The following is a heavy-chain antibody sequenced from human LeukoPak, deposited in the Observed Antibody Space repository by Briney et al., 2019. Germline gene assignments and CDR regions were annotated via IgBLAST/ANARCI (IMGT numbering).Heavy chain of an antibody. V-gene: IGHV3-23*01. J-gene: IGHJ4*02. D-gene: IGHD3-9*01. CDR3: AKWGDYDVLTGYYLSDY. CDR1: GFTFSNYA. Sequence: GASLRLSCAASGFTFSNYAMSWVRQAPGKGLEWVSAITGSGGNTHYADPVKGRFTISRDNSKNTVFLQMNSLRAEDTAVYYCAKWGDYDVLTGYYLSDYWGQGTLVTVSS. CDR2: ITGSGGNT.